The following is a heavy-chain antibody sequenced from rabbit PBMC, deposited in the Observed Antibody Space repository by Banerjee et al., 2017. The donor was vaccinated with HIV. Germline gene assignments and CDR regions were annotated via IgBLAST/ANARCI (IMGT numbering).Heavy chain of an antibody. J-gene: IGHJ3*01. D-gene: IGHD6-1*01. V-gene: IGHV1S45*01. CDR3: ARRGTYGYIGYGYATDL. CDR2: IYAGDGGK. CDR1: GFDLSTYYY. Sequence: QEQLEESGGDLVKPEGSLTLTCTASGFDLSTYYYMCWFRQAPGKGPEWIACIYAGDGGKEYDRWAKGRLNISKTSAATLTMQLHSLTVEDTATYSAARRGTYGYIGYGYATDLWGQGTLVTVS.